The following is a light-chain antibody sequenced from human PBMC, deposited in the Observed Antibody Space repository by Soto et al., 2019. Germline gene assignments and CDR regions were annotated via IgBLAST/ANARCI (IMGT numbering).Light chain of an antibody. Sequence: EIVLTQSPGTLSLSPGERATLSCRASQSVSSSYLAWYQQKPGQAPRLLIYGACSRATGIPDRFSGSGSGSDFTLTISSLEPEDVAVYYCQQYGISRQMYTFGQGTKLEIK. CDR3: QQYGISRQMYT. J-gene: IGKJ2*01. V-gene: IGKV3-20*01. CDR2: GAC. CDR1: QSVSSSY.